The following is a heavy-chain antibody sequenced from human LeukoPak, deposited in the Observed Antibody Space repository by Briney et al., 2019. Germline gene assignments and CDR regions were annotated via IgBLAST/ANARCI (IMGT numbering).Heavy chain of an antibody. D-gene: IGHD3-10*01. Sequence: KASETLSLTCTVSGGSISSYYWSWIRQPPGRGLEWIGCISYSGSANYNPSLKSRVTISVDTSKNQFSLKLSSVTAADTAVYYCARHPELYFFDYWGQGTLVTVSS. V-gene: IGHV4-59*08. CDR1: GGSISSYY. J-gene: IGHJ4*02. CDR3: ARHPELYFFDY. CDR2: ISYSGSA.